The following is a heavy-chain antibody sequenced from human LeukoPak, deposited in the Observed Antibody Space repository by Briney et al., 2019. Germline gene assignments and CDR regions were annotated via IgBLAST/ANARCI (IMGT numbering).Heavy chain of an antibody. D-gene: IGHD4/OR15-4a*01. J-gene: IGHJ5*02. CDR2: IDTSGRP. CDR1: GGSISSGSRF. Sequence: SEALSLTCTVSGGSISSGSRFWAWIRQTPGKGLEWIGAIDTSGRPSYSPSLRSRVTISRDTSKNEFSLKMSSVTAADTAVYHCATFEGATWGQGTLVTVSS. V-gene: IGHV4-39*01. CDR3: ATFEGAT.